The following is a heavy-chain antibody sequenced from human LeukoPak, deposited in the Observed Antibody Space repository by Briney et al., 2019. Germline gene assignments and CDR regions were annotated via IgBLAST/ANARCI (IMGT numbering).Heavy chain of an antibody. CDR2: IYDSGST. J-gene: IGHJ2*01. D-gene: IGHD3-22*01. CDR1: GGSIRSSYYY. CDR3: ARARYYDSSGYQVWYFDL. Sequence: SETLSLTCTVSGGSIRSSYYYWGWIRQPPGKGLEWIGSIYDSGSTYYNPSLKSRVTISVDTSKNQFSLKLNSVTAADTAVYYCARARYYDSSGYQVWYFDLWGRGTLVTVSS. V-gene: IGHV4-39*01.